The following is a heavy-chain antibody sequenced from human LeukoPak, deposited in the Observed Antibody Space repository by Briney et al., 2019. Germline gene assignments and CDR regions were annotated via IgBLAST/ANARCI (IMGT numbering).Heavy chain of an antibody. CDR2: IRYDGSNK. Sequence: PGRSLRLSCAASGFTFSSYGMHWVRQAPGKGLEWVAFIRYDGSNKYYADSVKGRFTISRDNSKNTLYLQMNSLRAEDTAVYYCARSYYYGSGSYFRSGNWFDPWGQGTLVTVSS. V-gene: IGHV3-33*08. CDR3: ARSYYYGSGSYFRSGNWFDP. J-gene: IGHJ5*02. CDR1: GFTFSSYG. D-gene: IGHD3-10*01.